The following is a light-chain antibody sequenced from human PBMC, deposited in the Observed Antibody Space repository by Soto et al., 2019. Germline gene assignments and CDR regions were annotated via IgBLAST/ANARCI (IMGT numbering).Light chain of an antibody. V-gene: IGKV2-30*02. Sequence: DFVMTQSPLALPVTLVQPASISFISGQSLVHSDGNTYFNWFQQRPGQSERRLIYMVSNRDSGVPDRFSGSGSGNDFTLKISRVEAEDVAVYYCQQYGSSPITLGQGTRLE. CDR1: QSLVHSDGNTY. CDR2: MVS. J-gene: IGKJ5*01. CDR3: QQYGSSPIT.